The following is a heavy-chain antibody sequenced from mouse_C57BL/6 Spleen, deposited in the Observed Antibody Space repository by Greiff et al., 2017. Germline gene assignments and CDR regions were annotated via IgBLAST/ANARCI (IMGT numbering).Heavy chain of an antibody. CDR2: IYPGDGDT. CDR1: GYAFSSSW. Sequence: QVQLQQSGPELVKPGASVKISCKASGYAFSSSWMNWVKQRPGKGLEWIGRIYPGDGDTNYNGKFKGKATLTADKSSSTAYMQRSSLTSEDSAVYFCAYDYDACYYAMDYWGQGTSVTVSS. D-gene: IGHD2-4*01. J-gene: IGHJ4*01. V-gene: IGHV1-82*01. CDR3: AYDYDACYYAMDY.